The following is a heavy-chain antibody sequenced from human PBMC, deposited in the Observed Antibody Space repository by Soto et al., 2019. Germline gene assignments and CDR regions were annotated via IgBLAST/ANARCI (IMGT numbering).Heavy chain of an antibody. Sequence: QVQLQQWGAGLVKPSETLSLSCAVYGQSFSGHSWAWIRQPPGKGLEWIGEINESGSTYYNPSLMSRVTISKDTSKNQFSLKLSSVSAADTAAYFCARGSGIVALPGELEDVNYDYWGQGTLVNVSS. CDR3: ARGSGIVALPGELEDVNYDY. J-gene: IGHJ4*02. V-gene: IGHV4-34*01. D-gene: IGHD1-1*01. CDR2: INESGST. CDR1: GQSFSGHS.